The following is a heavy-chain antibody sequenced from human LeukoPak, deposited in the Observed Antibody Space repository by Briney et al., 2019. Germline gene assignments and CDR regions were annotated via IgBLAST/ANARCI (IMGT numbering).Heavy chain of an antibody. V-gene: IGHV4-39*07. CDR1: GGSISSYY. J-gene: IGHJ6*03. D-gene: IGHD6-13*01. CDR3: ARGKAREYSSSWPFYYYYYYMDV. CDR2: IYYSGST. Sequence: PSETLSLTCTVSGGSISSYYWGWIRQPPGKGLEWIGSIYYSGSTYYNPSLKSRVTISVDTSKNQFSLKLSSVTAADTAVYYCARGKAREYSSSWPFYYYYYYMDVWGKGTTVTVSS.